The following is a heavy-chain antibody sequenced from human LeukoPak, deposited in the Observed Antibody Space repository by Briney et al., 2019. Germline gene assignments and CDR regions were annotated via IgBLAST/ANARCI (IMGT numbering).Heavy chain of an antibody. J-gene: IGHJ5*02. CDR2: IRGNAGTT. Sequence: GGSLRLSCAASGFIFSNYAMIWVRQAPGKGLEWVSSIRGNAGTTYYADSVKGRFTIFRGNSKNTLYLQMNSLRAEDTAVYYCGIIGIVVVNAKARDWFEPWGQGTLVTVSS. V-gene: IGHV3-23*01. D-gene: IGHD2-21*01. CDR3: GIIGIVVVNAKARDWFEP. CDR1: GFIFSNYA.